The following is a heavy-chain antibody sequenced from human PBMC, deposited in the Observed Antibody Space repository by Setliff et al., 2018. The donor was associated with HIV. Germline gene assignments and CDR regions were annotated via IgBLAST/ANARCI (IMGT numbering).Heavy chain of an antibody. V-gene: IGHV4-38-2*02. Sequence: LSLTCTVSGYSISSGYYWGWIRQPPGKGLEWIGSIYHSGSTYYNPSLKSRVTISVDTSKNQFSLKLSSVTAADTAAYYCARAMRGVVVTNMYYYYGMDVWGQGTTVTVSS. CDR1: GYSISSGYY. J-gene: IGHJ6*02. CDR3: ARAMRGVVVTNMYYYYGMDV. CDR2: IYHSGST. D-gene: IGHD2-21*02.